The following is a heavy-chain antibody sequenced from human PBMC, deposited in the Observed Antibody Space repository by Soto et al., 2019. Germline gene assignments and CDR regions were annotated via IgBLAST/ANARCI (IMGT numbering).Heavy chain of an antibody. Sequence: SETLSLTCTVSGGSISSGGYYWSWIRQHPGKGLEWIGYIYYSGSTYYNPSLKSRVTISVDTSKNQFSLKLSSVTAADTAVCYCARASSRPYGDYGYNDAFDIWGQGTMVTVSS. D-gene: IGHD4-17*01. CDR2: IYYSGST. V-gene: IGHV4-31*03. CDR1: GGSISSGGYY. J-gene: IGHJ3*02. CDR3: ARASSRPYGDYGYNDAFDI.